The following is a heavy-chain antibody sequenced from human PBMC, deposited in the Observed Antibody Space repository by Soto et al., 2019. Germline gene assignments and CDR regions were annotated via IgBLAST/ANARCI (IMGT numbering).Heavy chain of an antibody. J-gene: IGHJ4*02. CDR2: ISGSGGST. D-gene: IGHD2-15*01. V-gene: IGHV3-23*01. CDR1: GFTFSSYA. CDR3: ATASAGYCSGGSCYSTDY. Sequence: EVQLLESGGGLVQPGGSLRLSCAASGFTFSSYAMSWVRQAPGKGLEWVLAISGSGGSTYYADSVKGRFTISRDNSKNTLYLQMNSLRAEDTAVYYCATASAGYCSGGSCYSTDYWGQGTLVTVSS.